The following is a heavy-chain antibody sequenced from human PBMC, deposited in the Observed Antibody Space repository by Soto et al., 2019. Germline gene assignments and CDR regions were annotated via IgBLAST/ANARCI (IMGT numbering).Heavy chain of an antibody. D-gene: IGHD3-10*01. CDR2: IRGSAGNA. J-gene: IGHJ5*02. CDR3: AKHLWFGESVFDP. V-gene: IGHV3-23*01. Sequence: EVQLLESGGGLVQPGGSLRLSCAGTGFTFSSYGMSWVRQAPGKGLEWVSTIRGSAGNANYADSVKGRFTISRDDSTNTVHLQMNSLRPDDTAVYYCAKHLWFGESVFDPWGQGTPVVVSS. CDR1: GFTFSSYG.